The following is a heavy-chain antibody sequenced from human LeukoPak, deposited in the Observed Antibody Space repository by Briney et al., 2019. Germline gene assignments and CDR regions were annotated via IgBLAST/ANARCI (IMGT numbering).Heavy chain of an antibody. D-gene: IGHD4-23*01. CDR1: GFTFSSYS. CDR3: ARALATGGNSFDY. V-gene: IGHV3-21*01. J-gene: IGHJ4*02. Sequence: GGSLRLSCAASGFTFSSYSMNWVRQAPGKGLEWVSSISSSSSYIYYADSVKGRFTISRDNAKNSLYLQMNSLRAEDTAVYYCARALATGGNSFDYWGQGTLDTVSS. CDR2: ISSSSSYI.